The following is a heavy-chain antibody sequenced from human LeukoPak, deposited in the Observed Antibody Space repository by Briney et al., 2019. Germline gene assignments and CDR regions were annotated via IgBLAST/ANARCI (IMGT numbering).Heavy chain of an antibody. J-gene: IGHJ4*02. D-gene: IGHD3-3*01. V-gene: IGHV1-2*02. CDR1: GYTFSSGYY. CDR3: ARGAYYNFWSGFYYSPHFDY. CDR2: INPNNGGT. Sequence: ASVKVSCKASGYTFSSGYYLHWVRQAPGQGLEWMGWINPNNGGTNYAQKFQGRVTMTRDTSISTAYMELSRLRSDDAAVYFCARGAYYNFWSGFYYSPHFDYWGQGTLVTVSS.